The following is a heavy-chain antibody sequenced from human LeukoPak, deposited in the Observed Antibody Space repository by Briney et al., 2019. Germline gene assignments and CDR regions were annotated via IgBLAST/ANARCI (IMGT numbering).Heavy chain of an antibody. CDR3: ATATMVRDVHFDY. D-gene: IGHD3-10*01. J-gene: IGHJ4*02. CDR2: ISAYNGNT. V-gene: IGHV1-18*01. CDR1: GYTFTSYG. Sequence: GASVKVSCKASGYTFTSYGILWVRQAPGQGLEWMGWISAYNGNTKYAQKLQGRVTMTTDTSTSTAYMELSSLRSEDTAVYYCATATMVRDVHFDYWGQGTLVTVSS.